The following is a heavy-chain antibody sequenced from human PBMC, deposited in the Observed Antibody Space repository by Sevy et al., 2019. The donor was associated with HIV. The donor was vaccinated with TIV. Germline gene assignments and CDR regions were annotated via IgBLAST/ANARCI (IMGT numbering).Heavy chain of an antibody. Sequence: GGSLRLSCAASGFDFSNAWMTWVRQAPGKGLEWVGHIKSITDGGTTDYGAPVKGRFTISRHDSKNTLYLQMNSLKIEDTAVYYCTTDLFWTLDWGQGTRVTVSS. D-gene: IGHD3-3*01. CDR1: GFDFSNAW. V-gene: IGHV3-15*01. CDR2: IKSITDGGTT. J-gene: IGHJ4*02. CDR3: TTDLFWTLD.